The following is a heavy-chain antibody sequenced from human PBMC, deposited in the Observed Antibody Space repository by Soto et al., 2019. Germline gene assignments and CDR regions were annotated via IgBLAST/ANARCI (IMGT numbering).Heavy chain of an antibody. V-gene: IGHV4-34*01. CDR1: GGSFSGYH. CDR2: INHSGST. CDR3: ARDKITGLFDY. J-gene: IGHJ4*02. Sequence: PSETLSLTYAVYGGSFSGYHWTWIRQPPGTGLEWIGEINHSGSTNYNPSLKSRVTISVDTSKNQFSLKLTSVTAADTAVYYCARDKITGLFDYWAQGTLVTVSS. D-gene: IGHD2-8*02.